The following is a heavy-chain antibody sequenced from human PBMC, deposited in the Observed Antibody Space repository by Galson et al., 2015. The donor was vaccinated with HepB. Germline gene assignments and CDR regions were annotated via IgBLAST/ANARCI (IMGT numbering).Heavy chain of an antibody. CDR2: ISANNGDT. D-gene: IGHD1-20*01. CDR3: ARVARGARVADNSTYWYFGL. Sequence: SVKVSCKASGYTFTDYGITWVRQAPGQRLEWMGWISANNGDTKYAQKFQGRLSMTTDTSTSTASMELRSLRSDDTAVYYCARVARGARVADNSTYWYFGLWGRGTLVTVSS. CDR1: GYTFTDYG. V-gene: IGHV1-18*01. J-gene: IGHJ2*01.